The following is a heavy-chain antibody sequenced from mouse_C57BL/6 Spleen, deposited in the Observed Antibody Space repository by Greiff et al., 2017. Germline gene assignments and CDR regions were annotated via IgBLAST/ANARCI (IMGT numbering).Heavy chain of an antibody. CDR3: AREGYSNYDAMDY. J-gene: IGHJ4*01. Sequence: EVKLLESGPGFVKPSQSLSLTCSVTGFSFTSGYYWYWIRPFPGNQLEWLGYISYDGSTNYNPFLKHRISITRYTSKNQFFLKLNTVTTEDTTKNYCAREGYSNYDAMDYWGQGTSVTVSS. D-gene: IGHD2-5*01. CDR2: ISYDGST. CDR1: GFSFTSGYY. V-gene: IGHV3-6*01.